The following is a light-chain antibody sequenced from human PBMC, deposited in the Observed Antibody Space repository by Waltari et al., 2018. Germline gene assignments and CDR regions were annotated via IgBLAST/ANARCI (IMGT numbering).Light chain of an antibody. CDR1: SGDVGAYDL. V-gene: IGLV2-14*03. Sequence: QSALTQPAPVSGSPGQSITISCTGTSGDVGAYDLVSWYQQHPGKAPKLMIYDATNRPSGVSDRFSASTSGNTASLTISDLRPEDEAEYYCSSFTSSSTGIFGSGTTVTVL. CDR3: SSFTSSSTGI. J-gene: IGLJ1*01. CDR2: DAT.